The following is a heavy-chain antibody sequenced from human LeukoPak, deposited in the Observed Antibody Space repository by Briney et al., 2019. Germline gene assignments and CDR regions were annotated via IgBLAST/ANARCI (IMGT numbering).Heavy chain of an antibody. CDR3: VKGSSSRTSYGMDV. J-gene: IGHJ6*02. Sequence: VGSLRLSSSASGFTFSSYAMHWVRQAPGKGLEYVSAISSNGGSTYYADSVKGRFTISRDNSKNTLYLQMSSLRAEDTAVYYCVKGSSSRTSYGMDVWGQGTTVTVSS. CDR1: GFTFSSYA. CDR2: ISSNGGST. V-gene: IGHV3-64D*09. D-gene: IGHD6-6*01.